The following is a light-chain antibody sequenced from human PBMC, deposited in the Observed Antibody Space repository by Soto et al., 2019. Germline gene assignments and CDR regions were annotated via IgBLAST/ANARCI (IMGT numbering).Light chain of an antibody. Sequence: EIMMTQSPATLSVSPGESATLSCRASQSVSSNLAWYQQKPGQAPRLLMYGASTRATGIPAKFSGSGSGTEFTLTISSLQSEDFAVYYCQQYSNWPPLFTFCQGTKLEIK. CDR2: GAS. CDR3: QQYSNWPPLFT. CDR1: QSVSSN. V-gene: IGKV3-15*01. J-gene: IGKJ2*01.